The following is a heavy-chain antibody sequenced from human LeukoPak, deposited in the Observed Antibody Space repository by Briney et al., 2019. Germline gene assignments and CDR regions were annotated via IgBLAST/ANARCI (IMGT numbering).Heavy chain of an antibody. J-gene: IGHJ4*02. CDR1: GFTFSSYG. D-gene: IGHD4-17*01. V-gene: IGHV3-33*08. CDR2: IWYDGSNK. CDR3: ARDGVNYGDPEYYFDY. Sequence: QPGRSLRLSCAASGFTFSSYGMHWVRQAPGKGLEWVAVIWYDGSNKYYADSVKGRFTISRDNTKNTLYLQMNSLRAEDTAVYYCARDGVNYGDPEYYFDYWGQGTLVTVSS.